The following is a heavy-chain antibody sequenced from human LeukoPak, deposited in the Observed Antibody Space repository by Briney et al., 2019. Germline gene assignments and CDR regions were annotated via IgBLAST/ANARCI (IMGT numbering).Heavy chain of an antibody. J-gene: IGHJ5*02. CDR3: ARDVRTIAVAGPNWFDP. Sequence: GGSLRLSCAASGFTFSSYNMNWVRQAPGKGLEWLSYISSSSSTIYYADSVKGRFTISRDNAQNSLYLQVNNLRAEDTAVYYCARDVRTIAVAGPNWFDPWGQGTLVTVSS. D-gene: IGHD6-19*01. CDR2: ISSSSSTI. V-gene: IGHV3-48*01. CDR1: GFTFSSYN.